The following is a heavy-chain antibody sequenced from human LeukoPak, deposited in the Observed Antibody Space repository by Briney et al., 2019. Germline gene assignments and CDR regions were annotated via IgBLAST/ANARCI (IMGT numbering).Heavy chain of an antibody. V-gene: IGHV4-34*01. CDR3: ARRRRFYYDSSGHNWFDP. D-gene: IGHD3-22*01. Sequence: SETLSLTCAVYGGSFSGYYWSWIRQPPGKGLEWIGEVSHSGSTNYNPSLKSRITISLDTSNNQFSLRLISVTAADTAMYYCARRRRFYYDSSGHNWFDPWGLGTLVTVSS. CDR2: VSHSGST. J-gene: IGHJ5*02. CDR1: GGSFSGYY.